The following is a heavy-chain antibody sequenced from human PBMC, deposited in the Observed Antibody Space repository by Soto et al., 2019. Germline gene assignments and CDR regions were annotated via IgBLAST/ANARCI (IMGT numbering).Heavy chain of an antibody. J-gene: IGHJ6*02. CDR3: ARLPRSSWSRAYYYGMDG. Sequence: SETLSLTCTVSGGCISSSSYYWGWIRQPPGKGLDWIGSIYYSGSTYYNPSLKSRVTISLDTSKNQFSLKLSSVTAADTAVYFCARLPRSSWSRAYYYGMDGWGQGTTIIVAS. CDR1: GGCISSSSYY. CDR2: IYYSGST. D-gene: IGHD6-13*01. V-gene: IGHV4-39*01.